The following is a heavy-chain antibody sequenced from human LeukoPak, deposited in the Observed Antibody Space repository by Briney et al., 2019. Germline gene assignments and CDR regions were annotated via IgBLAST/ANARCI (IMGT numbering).Heavy chain of an antibody. CDR1: GYSISSNYY. V-gene: IGHV4-38-2*02. D-gene: IGHD1-1*01. CDR3: ARGWTTPDSPAGY. Sequence: PSETLSLTCTVSGYSISSNYYWGWIRQPPGKGLEWIGSISHSGSTFYNPSLKGRVTISVDTSKNQISLRLTSVTAADTAMYYCARGWTTPDSPAGYWGQGTLVTVSS. CDR2: ISHSGST. J-gene: IGHJ4*02.